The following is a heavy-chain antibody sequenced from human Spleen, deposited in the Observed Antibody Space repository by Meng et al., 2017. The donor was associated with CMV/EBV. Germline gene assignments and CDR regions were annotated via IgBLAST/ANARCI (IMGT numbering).Heavy chain of an antibody. CDR1: GGTFSSYA. D-gene: IGHD2-2*01. V-gene: IGHV1-2*02. CDR2: ISPNSGGT. CDR3: ARTPLYCRTTACYPEAFDS. Sequence: ASVKVSCKASGGTFSSYAISWVRQAPGQGLEWMGWISPNSGGTNYAQKFQDRVTITGDTSISTAYLDLSRLRSDDTAVYYCARTPLYCRTTACYPEAFDSWGQGTLVTVSS. J-gene: IGHJ4*02.